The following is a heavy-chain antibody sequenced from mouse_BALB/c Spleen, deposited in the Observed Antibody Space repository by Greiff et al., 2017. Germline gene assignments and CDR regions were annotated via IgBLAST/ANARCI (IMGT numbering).Heavy chain of an antibody. V-gene: IGHV1-9*01. J-gene: IGHJ2*01. CDR2: ILPGSGST. CDR1: GYTFSSYW. CDR3: ARKAGRYDGGAY. D-gene: IGHD2-14*01. Sequence: VQLQQSGAELMKPGASVKISCKATGYTFSSYWIEWVKQRPGHGLEWIGEILPGSGSTNYNEKFKGKATFTADTSSNTAYMQLSSLTSEDSAVYYCARKAGRYDGGAYWGQGTTLTVSS.